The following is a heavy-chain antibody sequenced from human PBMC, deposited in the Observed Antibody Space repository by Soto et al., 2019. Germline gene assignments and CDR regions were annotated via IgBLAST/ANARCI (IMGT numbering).Heavy chain of an antibody. J-gene: IGHJ3*02. CDR3: AKDFNWNYRDASYTSDDAFDI. Sequence: GGSLRLSCAASGFTFSSYAMSWVRQAPGKGLEWVSAISGSGGSTYYADYVKGRFTISRDNSKNTLYLQMNSLRAEDTAVYYCAKDFNWNYRDASYTSDDAFDIWGQGTMVTVSS. D-gene: IGHD1-7*01. CDR1: GFTFSSYA. V-gene: IGHV3-23*01. CDR2: ISGSGGST.